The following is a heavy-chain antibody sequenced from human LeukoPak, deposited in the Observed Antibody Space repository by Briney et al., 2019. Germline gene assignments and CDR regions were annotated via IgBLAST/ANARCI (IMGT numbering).Heavy chain of an antibody. CDR3: ARFRGYSYGP. J-gene: IGHJ5*02. D-gene: IGHD5-18*01. V-gene: IGHV4-34*01. Sequence: SETLSLTCAVHGGSFSGYYWSWIRQPPGKGLEWIGEINHSGSTNYNPSLKSRVTISVDTSKNQFSLKLSSVTAADTAVYYCARFRGYSYGPWGQGTLVTVSS. CDR2: INHSGST. CDR1: GGSFSGYY.